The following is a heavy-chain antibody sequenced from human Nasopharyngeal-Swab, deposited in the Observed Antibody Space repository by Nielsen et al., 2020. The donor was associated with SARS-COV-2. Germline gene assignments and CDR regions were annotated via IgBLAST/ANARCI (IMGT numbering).Heavy chain of an antibody. CDR1: GVTFNYYW. CDR3: ARDVAAAGVFDS. CDR2: IKQDGSEK. Sequence: GESLKISCAASGVTFNYYWMSWVRQAPGKGPEWVANIKQDGSEKYYVDSAKGRFTISRDNNKNTLYLQMNSLRAEDTAVYYCARDVAAAGVFDSWGQGTLVAVSS. D-gene: IGHD6-13*01. V-gene: IGHV3-7*01. J-gene: IGHJ4*02.